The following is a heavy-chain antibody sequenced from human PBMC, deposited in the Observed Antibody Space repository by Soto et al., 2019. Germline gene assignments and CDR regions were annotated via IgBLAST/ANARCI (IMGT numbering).Heavy chain of an antibody. CDR2: IIPILGIA. CDR1: GGTFSSYT. V-gene: IGHV1-69*08. Sequence: QVQLVQSGAEVKKPGSSVKVSCKASGGTFSSYTISWVRQAPGQGLEWMGRIIPILGIANDAQQFQGRVTITADKSTSTAYMELSSLRAEDTAVYYCARDSTIFGVVTPDYWGQGTLVTVSS. D-gene: IGHD3-3*01. CDR3: ARDSTIFGVVTPDY. J-gene: IGHJ4*02.